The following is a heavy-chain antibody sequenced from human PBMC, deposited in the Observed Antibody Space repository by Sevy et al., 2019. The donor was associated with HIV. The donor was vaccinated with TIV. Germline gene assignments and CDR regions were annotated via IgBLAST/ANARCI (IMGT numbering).Heavy chain of an antibody. CDR2: LSFGCGEI. D-gene: IGHD2-8*01. J-gene: IGHJ4*02. CDR1: GFTFSNYW. V-gene: IGHV3-23*01. Sequence: GGSLRLSCAASGFTFSNYWMSWVRQAPGKGLEWVSTLSFGCGEINYADSVKGRFTISRGNSKSSVYLQMNNLRPEDTAVYYCAREGCTKPHDYWGQGTLVTVSS. CDR3: AREGCTKPHDY.